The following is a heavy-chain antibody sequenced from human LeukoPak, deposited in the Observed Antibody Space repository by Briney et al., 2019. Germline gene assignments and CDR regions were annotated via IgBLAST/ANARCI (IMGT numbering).Heavy chain of an antibody. J-gene: IGHJ4*02. V-gene: IGHV1-18*01. CDR1: GYTFTSYG. D-gene: IGHD6-13*01. Sequence: GASVKVSCKASGYTFTSYGITWVRQAPGQGLEWMGWISAYNGNTNYAQKLQGRVTMTTDTSTSTAYMELRSLRSDDTAVYYCARGYLGDGQLGPFDYWGQGTLVTVSS. CDR2: ISAYNGNT. CDR3: ARGYLGDGQLGPFDY.